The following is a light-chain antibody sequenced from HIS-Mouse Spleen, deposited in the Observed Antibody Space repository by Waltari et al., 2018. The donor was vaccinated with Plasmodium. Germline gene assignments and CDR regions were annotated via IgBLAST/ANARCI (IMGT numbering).Light chain of an antibody. CDR3: QTWGTGMGV. Sequence: QLVLTQSPSASASLGASVKLTCTLSSGHSSYAIAWHQQQPEKGPRYLMKLNSDGSHSKGDGIPDRFSGSSSGAERYLTSAGLQSEDEADYYCQTWGTGMGVFGGGTKLTVL. J-gene: IGLJ2*01. CDR2: LNSDGSH. CDR1: SGHSSYA. V-gene: IGLV4-69*01.